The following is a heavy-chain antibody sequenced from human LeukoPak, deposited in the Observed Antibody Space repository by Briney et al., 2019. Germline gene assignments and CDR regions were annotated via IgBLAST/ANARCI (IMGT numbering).Heavy chain of an antibody. CDR3: AKDPNFYYCMDV. V-gene: IGHV3-23*01. CDR2: ISGSGGST. CDR1: GFTFSS. J-gene: IGHJ6*03. Sequence: GGTLRLSCAASGFTFSSMTWVRQAPGKGLEWVSAISGSGGSTYYADSVKGRFTISRDNSKNTLYLQMNSLRAEDTAVYYCAKDPNFYYCMDVWGKGTTVTISS.